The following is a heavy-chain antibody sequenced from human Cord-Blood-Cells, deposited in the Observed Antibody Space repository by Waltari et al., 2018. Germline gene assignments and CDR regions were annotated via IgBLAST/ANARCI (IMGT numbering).Heavy chain of an antibody. Sequence: QVQLQESGPGLVKPSETLSLTCAVSGYSISSGYHWGWIRQPPGKGLEWIGSIYHSGSTYYNPSLKSRVTISVDTSKNQFSLKLSSVTAADTAVYYCARVLGIDYYDSSGYYIDYWGQGTLVTVSS. D-gene: IGHD3-22*01. J-gene: IGHJ4*02. V-gene: IGHV4-38-2*01. CDR2: IYHSGST. CDR1: GYSISSGYH. CDR3: ARVLGIDYYDSSGYYIDY.